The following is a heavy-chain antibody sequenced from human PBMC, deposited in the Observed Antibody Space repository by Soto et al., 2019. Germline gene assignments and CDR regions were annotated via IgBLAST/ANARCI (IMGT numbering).Heavy chain of an antibody. Sequence: QVQLVESGGGVVQPGRSLRLSCAASGFTFSSYGMHWVRQAPGKGLEWVAVISYDGRNKYYTDSVKGRFTISRDNSKNPLYLQMNSLRADDTAVYYCAKDSNVVIVLVPVAIGWFDPWGQGTLVTVSS. CDR3: AKDSNVVIVLVPVAIGWFDP. CDR2: ISYDGRNK. D-gene: IGHD2-2*01. J-gene: IGHJ5*02. V-gene: IGHV3-30*18. CDR1: GFTFSSYG.